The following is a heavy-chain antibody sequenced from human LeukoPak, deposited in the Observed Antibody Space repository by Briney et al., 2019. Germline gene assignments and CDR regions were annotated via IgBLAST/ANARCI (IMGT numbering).Heavy chain of an antibody. Sequence: GGSLRLSCTASGFTFSDYSMNWVRQAPGKGLEWVSSISSSSSYIYYADSVKGRFTISRDNAKNSLYLQMNSLRAEDTAVYYCARGRQLAFFYYYYYYMDVWGKGTTVTVSS. V-gene: IGHV3-21*01. J-gene: IGHJ6*03. CDR3: ARGRQLAFFYYYYYYMDV. D-gene: IGHD6-13*01. CDR1: GFTFSDYS. CDR2: ISSSSSYI.